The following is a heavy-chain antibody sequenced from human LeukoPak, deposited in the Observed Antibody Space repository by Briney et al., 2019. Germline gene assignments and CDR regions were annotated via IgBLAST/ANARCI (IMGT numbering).Heavy chain of an antibody. D-gene: IGHD3-22*01. Sequence: PGGSLRLSCAASGFTFSTYGMSWVREAPGKGLEWVSSISGSGGGTYYGDSVRGRFIISRDNSKNTLYLRMSSLRAEDTAVYYCAKGAYDSSGYPKNWFDPWGQGTPVTVSS. CDR3: AKGAYDSSGYPKNWFDP. J-gene: IGHJ5*02. CDR1: GFTFSTYG. V-gene: IGHV3-23*01. CDR2: ISGSGGGT.